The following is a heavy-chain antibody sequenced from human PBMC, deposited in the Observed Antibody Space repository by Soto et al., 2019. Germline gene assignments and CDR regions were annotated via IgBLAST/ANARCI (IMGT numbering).Heavy chain of an antibody. V-gene: IGHV1-3*01. D-gene: IGHD3-3*01. Sequence: AASVKVSCKASGYTFTSYAMHWVRQAPGQRLEWMGWINAGNGNTKYSQKFQGRVTITRDTSASTAYMELSSLRSEDTAVYYCARDRYYDFWSGSYRGWFDPWGQGTLVTVSS. CDR1: GYTFTSYA. J-gene: IGHJ5*02. CDR3: ARDRYYDFWSGSYRGWFDP. CDR2: INAGNGNT.